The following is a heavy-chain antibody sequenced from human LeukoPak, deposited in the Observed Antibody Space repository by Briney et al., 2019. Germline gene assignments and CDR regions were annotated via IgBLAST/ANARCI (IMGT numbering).Heavy chain of an antibody. D-gene: IGHD3-3*01. CDR3: AKASGPDYFDL. J-gene: IGHJ2*01. CDR2: ISWNSGSI. Sequence: GRSLRLSCAASGFTFDDYAMHWVRQAPGKGLEWVSGISWNSGSIGYADSVKGRFTISRDNAKNSLHLQMNSLRPEDMALYYCAKASGPDYFDLWGRGTLVTVSS. V-gene: IGHV3-9*03. CDR1: GFTFDDYA.